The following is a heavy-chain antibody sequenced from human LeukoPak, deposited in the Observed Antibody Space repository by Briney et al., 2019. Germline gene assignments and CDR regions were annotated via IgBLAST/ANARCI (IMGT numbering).Heavy chain of an antibody. CDR2: IKSKTDGGTT. Sequence: MTGGSLRLSCAASGFTFSNAWMSWVRQAPGKGLEWVGLIKSKTDGGTTDYAAPVKGRFTISRDDSKNTLYLQMNSLKTEDTAVYYCTTEQQPPLTTVVTPTDYWGQGTLVTVSS. CDR3: TTEQQPPLTTVVTPTDY. J-gene: IGHJ4*02. D-gene: IGHD4-23*01. CDR1: GFTFSNAW. V-gene: IGHV3-15*01.